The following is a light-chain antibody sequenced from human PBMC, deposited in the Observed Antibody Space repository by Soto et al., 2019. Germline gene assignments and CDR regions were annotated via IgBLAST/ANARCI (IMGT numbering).Light chain of an antibody. J-gene: IGKJ4*01. CDR3: QHGYSTPLT. V-gene: IGKV1-39*01. CDR2: AAS. Sequence: DIQMTQSPSSLSTSVGDRVTITCRASQSISTYLHWYQQKPGKAPNLLIYAASTLQSGVPSRFSGSGSGTDFTLSISSLQPKDFATYFCQHGYSTPLTFGGGTKVDIK. CDR1: QSISTY.